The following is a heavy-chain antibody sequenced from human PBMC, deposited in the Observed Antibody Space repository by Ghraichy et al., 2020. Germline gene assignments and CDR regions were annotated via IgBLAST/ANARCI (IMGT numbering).Heavy chain of an antibody. D-gene: IGHD6-13*01. CDR2: INHSGST. CDR3: ARGQVAAAEALGYFDY. V-gene: IGHV4-34*01. CDR1: GGSFSGYY. Sequence: SETLSLTCAVYGGSFSGYYWSWIRQHTGKGLEWIGEINHSGSTNYNPSLKSRVTISLDTSKNQLSLKLSYVTAADTAVYYCARGQVAAAEALGYFDYWGQGTLVTFSS. J-gene: IGHJ4*02.